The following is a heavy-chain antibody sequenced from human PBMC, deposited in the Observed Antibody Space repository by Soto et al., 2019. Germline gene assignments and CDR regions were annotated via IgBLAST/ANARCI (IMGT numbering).Heavy chain of an antibody. D-gene: IGHD1-20*01. Sequence: GGSLRLSCAAPGFTVSSNYMSWVRQAPGKGLEWVSVIYSGGSTYYADSVKGRFTISRDNSKNTLYLQMNSLRAEDTAVYYCARDRRDFGMDYWGQGTLVTVSS. CDR2: IYSGGST. V-gene: IGHV3-66*01. J-gene: IGHJ4*02. CDR3: ARDRRDFGMDY. CDR1: GFTVSSNY.